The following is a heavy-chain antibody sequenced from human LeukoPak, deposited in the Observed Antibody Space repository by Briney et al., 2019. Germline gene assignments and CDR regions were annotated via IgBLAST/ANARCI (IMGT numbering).Heavy chain of an antibody. J-gene: IGHJ4*02. Sequence: GGSLRLSCAASGFIFRIYGMHWVRQAPGKGLEWVAFLRNDESEVFYADSVKGRFIISRDNSKNTLYLQMSSLRDEDTAVYYCVKDTGRGDFWGQGTQVTVSS. CDR3: VKDTGRGDF. CDR1: GFIFRIYG. CDR2: LRNDESEV. V-gene: IGHV3-30*02. D-gene: IGHD1-14*01.